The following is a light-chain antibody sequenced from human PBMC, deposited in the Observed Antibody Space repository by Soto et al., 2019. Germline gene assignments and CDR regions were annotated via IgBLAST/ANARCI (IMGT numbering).Light chain of an antibody. V-gene: IGKV1-39*01. CDR3: LQDYNFPQT. J-gene: IGKJ1*01. CDR2: AAS. CDR1: QSISSY. Sequence: DIQMTQSPSSLSASVGDRVTITCRASQSISSYLNWYQQKPGKAPKLLIYAASSLQSGGPSRFSGSGSGTDFTLTISSLQPEDFATYYCLQDYNFPQTFGQGTKV.